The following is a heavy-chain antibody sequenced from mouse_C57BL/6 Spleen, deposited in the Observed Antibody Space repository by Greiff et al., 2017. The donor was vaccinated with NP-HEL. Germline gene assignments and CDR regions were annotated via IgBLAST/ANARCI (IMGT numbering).Heavy chain of an antibody. Sequence: EVQLQQSGPELVKPGASVKISCKASGYTFTDYYMNWVKQSHGKSLEWIGDINPNNGGTSYNQKFKGKATLTVDKSSSTAYMELRSLTSEDSAVYYCARETAQATSDDWGQGTTLTVSS. D-gene: IGHD3-2*02. J-gene: IGHJ2*01. CDR3: ARETAQATSDD. CDR2: INPNNGGT. V-gene: IGHV1-26*01. CDR1: GYTFTDYY.